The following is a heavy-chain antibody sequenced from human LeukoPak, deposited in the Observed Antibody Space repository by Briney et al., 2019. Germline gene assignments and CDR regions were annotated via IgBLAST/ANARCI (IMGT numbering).Heavy chain of an antibody. CDR3: ARVDASTIFGVVIIRPSYYYYGMDV. J-gene: IGHJ6*02. Sequence: GGSLRLSCAASGFTFSSYAMHWVRQAPGKGLEWVAVISYDGSNKYYADSVKGRFTISRDNSKNTLYLQMNSLRAEDTAVYYCARVDASTIFGVVIIRPSYYYYGMDVWGQGTTVTVSS. CDR1: GFTFSSYA. CDR2: ISYDGSNK. V-gene: IGHV3-30-3*01. D-gene: IGHD3-3*01.